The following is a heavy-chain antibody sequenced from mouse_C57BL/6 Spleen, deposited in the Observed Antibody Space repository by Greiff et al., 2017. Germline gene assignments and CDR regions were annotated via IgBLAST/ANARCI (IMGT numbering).Heavy chain of an antibody. Sequence: QVQLQQPGAELVKPGASVKMSCKASGYTFTSYWITWVKQRPGQGLEWIGDIYPGSGSTNYNEKFKSKATLTVDTSASTAYMQLSSLTSEDSAVYNCALGDEYNLSYAMGDWGEGASVTVSS. V-gene: IGHV1-55*01. J-gene: IGHJ4*01. CDR3: ALGDEYNLSYAMGD. CDR2: IYPGSGST. CDR1: GYTFTSYW. D-gene: IGHD3-3*01.